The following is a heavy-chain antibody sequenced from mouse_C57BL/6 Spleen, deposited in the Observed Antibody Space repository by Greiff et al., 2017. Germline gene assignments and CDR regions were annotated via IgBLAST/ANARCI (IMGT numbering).Heavy chain of an antibody. Sequence: QVQLQQPGAELVMPGASVKLSCKASGYTFTSYWMHWVKQRPGQGLEWIGEIDPSDSYTNYNQKFKGKSTLTVDKSSSTAYMQLSSLTSEDSAVXYCARRNYGNSYAMDYWGQGTSVTVSS. CDR3: ARRNYGNSYAMDY. CDR1: GYTFTSYW. V-gene: IGHV1-69*01. D-gene: IGHD2-1*01. CDR2: IDPSDSYT. J-gene: IGHJ4*01.